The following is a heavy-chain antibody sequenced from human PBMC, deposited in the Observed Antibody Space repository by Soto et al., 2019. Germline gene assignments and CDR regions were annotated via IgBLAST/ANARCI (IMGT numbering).Heavy chain of an antibody. CDR2: IIPIFGTA. V-gene: IGHV1-69*13. D-gene: IGHD6-19*01. CDR1: GGTFSSYA. CDR3: ARRSAVAGTTWFDP. Sequence: SVKVSCKASGGTFSSYAISWVRQAPGQGLEWMGGIIPIFGTANYAQRFQGRVTITADESTSTAYMELSSLRSEDTAVYYCARRSAVAGTTWFDPWGQGTLVTVSS. J-gene: IGHJ5*02.